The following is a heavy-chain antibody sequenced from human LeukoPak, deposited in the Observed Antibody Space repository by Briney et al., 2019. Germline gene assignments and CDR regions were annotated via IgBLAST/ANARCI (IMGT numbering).Heavy chain of an antibody. J-gene: IGHJ4*02. V-gene: IGHV3-7*03. CDR1: GFSFGKYW. D-gene: IGHD2-2*01. CDR2: IKLDGSER. Sequence: PGGSLRLSCVASGFSFGKYWMSWVRQAPGKGLEWVANIKLDGSERNYVDSVKGRFTISRDNTKNSLYLQMNSLRAEDTALYYCAKALSSTSCFDYWGQGTLVTVSS. CDR3: AKALSSTSCFDY.